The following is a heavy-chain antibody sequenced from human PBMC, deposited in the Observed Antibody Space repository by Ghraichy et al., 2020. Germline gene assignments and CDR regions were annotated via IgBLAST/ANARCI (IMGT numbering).Heavy chain of an antibody. CDR1: GDSISSYS. V-gene: IGHV4-59*01. CDR2: IYYSGST. CDR3: ATGILGADYFFDY. J-gene: IGHJ4*02. D-gene: IGHD1-26*01. Sequence: SETLSLTCTVSGDSISSYSWSWIRPPPGKGLEWIGYIYYSGSTKYNPSLKSRVTISADTSKNQVYLKVRSVTAADTAVYYCATGILGADYFFDYWGQGSLVTVSS.